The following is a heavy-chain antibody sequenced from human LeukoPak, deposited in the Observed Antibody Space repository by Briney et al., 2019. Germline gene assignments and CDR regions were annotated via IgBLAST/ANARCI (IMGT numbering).Heavy chain of an antibody. D-gene: IGHD1-26*01. Sequence: GGSLRLSCTAPGFTFGSYLMHWVRQAPGKGLVWVSRISSDGSDTTYADSVKGRFTISRDSAKNTLYLQMNSLRVEDTAAYYCARKQVGADFDYWGQGILVTVSS. CDR1: GFTFGSYL. CDR2: ISSDGSDT. CDR3: ARKQVGADFDY. J-gene: IGHJ4*02. V-gene: IGHV3-74*01.